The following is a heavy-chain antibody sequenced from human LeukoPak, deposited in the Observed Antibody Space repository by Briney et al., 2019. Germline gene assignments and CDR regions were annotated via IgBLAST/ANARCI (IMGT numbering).Heavy chain of an antibody. CDR2: TSGSGGST. V-gene: IGHV3-23*01. D-gene: IGHD1-1*01. CDR3: ATALLRASTYMDV. CDR1: GFTFSSYA. Sequence: PGGSLRLSCVASGFTFSSYAMSWFRQAPAKGLEWVSWTSGSGGSTYYADSVKGRFTISRDNSKNTVYLQMNSLRAEDTAVYYCATALLRASTYMDVWGKGTTVTVSS. J-gene: IGHJ6*03.